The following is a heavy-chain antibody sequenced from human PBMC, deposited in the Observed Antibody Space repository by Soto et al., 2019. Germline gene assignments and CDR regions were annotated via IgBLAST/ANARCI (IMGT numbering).Heavy chain of an antibody. V-gene: IGHV1-18*01. J-gene: IGHJ4*02. CDR2: ISAYNGNT. CDR1: GYTFTSYG. CDR3: ARGHNYYDSSGYYGD. D-gene: IGHD3-22*01. Sequence: QVQLVQSGAEVKKPGASVKVSCKASGYTFTSYGISWVRQAPGQGLEWMGWISAYNGNTNYAQKLQGRVTMTRSNSVSTAYMELTGLRSEDTAVYYCARGHNYYDSSGYYGDWGQGTLVTVSS.